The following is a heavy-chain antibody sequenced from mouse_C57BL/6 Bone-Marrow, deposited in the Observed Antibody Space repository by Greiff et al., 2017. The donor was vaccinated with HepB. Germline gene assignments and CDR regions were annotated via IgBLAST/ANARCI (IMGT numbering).Heavy chain of an antibody. J-gene: IGHJ2*01. CDR3: TRRGIYDYALYY. D-gene: IGHD2-4*01. Sequence: VQLQQPGAELVKPGASVKLSCKASGYTFTSYWMHWVKQRPGQGLEWIGMIHPNSGSTNYNEKFKSKATLTVDKSSSTAYMQLSSLTSGDSAVYYCTRRGIYDYALYYWGQGTTLTVSS. CDR1: GYTFTSYW. V-gene: IGHV1-64*01. CDR2: IHPNSGST.